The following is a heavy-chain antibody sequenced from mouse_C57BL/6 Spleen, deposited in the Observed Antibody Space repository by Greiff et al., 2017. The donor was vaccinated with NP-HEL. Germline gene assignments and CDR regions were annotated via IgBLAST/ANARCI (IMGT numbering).Heavy chain of an antibody. CDR1: GFTFSSYG. J-gene: IGHJ4*01. D-gene: IGHD2-2*01. CDR3: ARRWLPIYYAMDY. V-gene: IGHV5-6*02. Sequence: DVKLVESGGDLVKPGGSLKLSCAASGFTFSSYGMSWVRQTPDKRLEWVATISSGGSYTYYPDSVKGRFTISRDNAKNTLYLQMSSLKSEDTAMYYCARRWLPIYYAMDYWGQGTSVTVSS. CDR2: ISSGGSYT.